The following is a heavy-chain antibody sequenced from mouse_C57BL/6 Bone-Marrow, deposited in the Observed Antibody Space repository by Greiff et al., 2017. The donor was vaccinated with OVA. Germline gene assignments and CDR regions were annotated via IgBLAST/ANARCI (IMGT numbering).Heavy chain of an antibody. CDR1: GFSINSDCY. CDR2: TFYSGIT. Sequence: EVQLQQSGPSLVRPSQTLSLTCTVTGFSINSDCYWIWIRQFPGNKLEYIGYTFYSGITYYNPSLESRTYITRDTSKNQFSLKLSSVTTEDTATYYCARAPITTVVAPYAMDYWGQGTSVTVSS. J-gene: IGHJ4*01. CDR3: ARAPITTVVAPYAMDY. D-gene: IGHD1-1*01. V-gene: IGHV3-3*01.